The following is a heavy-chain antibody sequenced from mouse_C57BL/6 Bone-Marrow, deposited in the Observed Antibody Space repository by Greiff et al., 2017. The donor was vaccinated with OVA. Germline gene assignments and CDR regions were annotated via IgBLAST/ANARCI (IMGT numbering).Heavy chain of an antibody. CDR3: ARKGWDCAMDY. CDR2: INPYNGGT. V-gene: IGHV1-19*01. CDR1: GYTFTDYY. Sequence: EVQLQQSGPVLVKPGASVKMSCKASGYTFTDYYMNWVKQSHVKSLEWIGVINPYNGGTSYNQKFKGKATLTVDKSSSTAYMELNSLTSEDSAVYYCARKGWDCAMDYWGQGTSVTVSS. J-gene: IGHJ4*01. D-gene: IGHD3-3*01.